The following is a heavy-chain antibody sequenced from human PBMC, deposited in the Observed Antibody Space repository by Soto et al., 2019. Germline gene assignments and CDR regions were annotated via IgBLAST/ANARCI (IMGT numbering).Heavy chain of an antibody. D-gene: IGHD3-10*01. CDR1: SGSISTSNW. Sequence: QVQLQESGPGLVKPSGTLSLTCAVSSGSISTSNWWSWVRQPPGKGLEWIGEIYRSGSTNYNPSLKSRVTISVDKSKNQFSLKLNSVTAADTAVYYCARGNRDYYYYMDVWGKGTTVTVSS. CDR3: ARGNRDYYYYMDV. V-gene: IGHV4-4*02. CDR2: IYRSGST. J-gene: IGHJ6*03.